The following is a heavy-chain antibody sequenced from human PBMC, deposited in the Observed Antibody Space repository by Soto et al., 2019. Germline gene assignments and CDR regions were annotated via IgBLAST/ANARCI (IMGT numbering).Heavy chain of an antibody. CDR1: GYTFTSYD. CDR3: ARGGELELFYYYHYCMDV. V-gene: IGHV1-8*01. D-gene: IGHD1-7*01. J-gene: IGHJ6*02. CDR2: MNPNSGNT. Sequence: ASVKVSCKASGYTFTSYDINWVRQATGQGLEWMGWMNPNSGNTGYAQKFQGRVTMTRNTSISTAYMELSSLRSEDTAVYYCARGGELELFYYYHYCMDVWGQGTTVTVSS.